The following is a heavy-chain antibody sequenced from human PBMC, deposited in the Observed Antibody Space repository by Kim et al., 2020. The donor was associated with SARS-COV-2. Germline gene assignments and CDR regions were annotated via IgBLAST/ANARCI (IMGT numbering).Heavy chain of an antibody. D-gene: IGHD3-10*01. CDR2: INHSGST. Sequence: SETLSLTCAVYGGSFSGYYWSWIRQPPGKGLEWIGEINHSGSTNYNPSLKSRVTISVDTSKNQFSLKLSSVTAADTAVYYCASGFNYYGSGSYDYWGQG. V-gene: IGHV4-34*01. CDR3: ASGFNYYGSGSYDY. J-gene: IGHJ4*02. CDR1: GGSFSGYY.